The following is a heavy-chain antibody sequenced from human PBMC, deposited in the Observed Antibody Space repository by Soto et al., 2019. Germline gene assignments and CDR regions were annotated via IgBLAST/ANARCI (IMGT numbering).Heavy chain of an antibody. D-gene: IGHD2-15*01. CDR2: IIPIFGTA. V-gene: IGHV1-69*13. J-gene: IGHJ4*02. CDR1: GGTFSSYA. CDR3: ARDPGPHCSGGSCFSYYFDY. Sequence: SVKVSCKASGGTFSSYAISWVRQAPGQGLEWMGGIIPIFGTANYAQKFQGRVTITADESTSTAYMELSSLRSEDTAVYYCARDPGPHCSGGSCFSYYFDYWGQGTLVTVS.